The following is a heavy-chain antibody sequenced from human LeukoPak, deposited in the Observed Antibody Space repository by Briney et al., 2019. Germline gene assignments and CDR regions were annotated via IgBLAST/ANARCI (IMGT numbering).Heavy chain of an antibody. Sequence: PSETLSFTCTGSAGTISSHYWSWLRQPPGKGLEWIGYIYYSGSTNYNHSLKSRVTISVDTSKSQFSLRLSSVTAADTAVYYCARLTISGYFGYWGQGTLVTVTS. CDR2: IYYSGST. CDR1: AGTISSHY. V-gene: IGHV4-59*11. D-gene: IGHD3-9*01. J-gene: IGHJ4*02. CDR3: ARLTISGYFGY.